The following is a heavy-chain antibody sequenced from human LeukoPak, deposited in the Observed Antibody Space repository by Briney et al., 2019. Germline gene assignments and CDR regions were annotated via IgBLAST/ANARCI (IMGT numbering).Heavy chain of an antibody. CDR2: IKQDGSEK. Sequence: GGSLRLSCAASGFTFSSYWMSWVRQAPGKGLEWVANIKQDGSEKYYVDSVKGRFTISRDNAKNSLYLQMNSLRAEDTAVYYCAREGTYYYDSSGDYWGQGTLVTVSS. D-gene: IGHD3-22*01. CDR1: GFTFSSYW. V-gene: IGHV3-7*01. J-gene: IGHJ4*02. CDR3: AREGTYYYDSSGDY.